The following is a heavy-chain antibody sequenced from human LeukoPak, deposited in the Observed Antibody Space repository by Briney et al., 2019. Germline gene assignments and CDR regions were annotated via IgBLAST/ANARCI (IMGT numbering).Heavy chain of an antibody. CDR2: IYHSGST. Sequence: PSETLSLTCTVSGGSISSYYWSWIRQPPGKGLEWIGYIYHSGSTYYNPSLKSRVTISVDRSKNQFSLKLSSVTAADTAVYYCARGWITMVRGVIITDYLDIWGQGTMVTVSS. CDR3: ARGWITMVRGVIITDYLDI. V-gene: IGHV4-59*12. D-gene: IGHD3-10*01. J-gene: IGHJ3*02. CDR1: GGSISSYY.